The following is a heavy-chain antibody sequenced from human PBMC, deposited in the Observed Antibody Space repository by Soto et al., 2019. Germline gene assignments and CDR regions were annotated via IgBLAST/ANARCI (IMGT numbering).Heavy chain of an antibody. D-gene: IGHD3-10*01. CDR2: ISDDGNKK. Sequence: GESLKIYCAASGFTLSNYAIHWVRQAPVKGLEWVAVISDDGNKKYYAESVKGRFTISRDNSKNTLYLQMISLRTEDTAVYYCARDWATMIRGALDYWGRRTLVTVYS. V-gene: IGHV3-30-3*01. J-gene: IGHJ4*02. CDR3: ARDWATMIRGALDY. CDR1: GFTLSNYA.